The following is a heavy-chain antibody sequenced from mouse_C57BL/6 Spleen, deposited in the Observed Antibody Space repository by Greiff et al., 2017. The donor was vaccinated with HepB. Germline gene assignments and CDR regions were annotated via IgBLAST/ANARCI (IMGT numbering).Heavy chain of an antibody. CDR1: GYTFTDYY. J-gene: IGHJ4*01. CDR2: INPNNGGT. V-gene: IGHV1-26*01. CDR3: ARNLGRYYAMDY. Sequence: VQLQQSGPELVKPGASVKISCKASGYTFTDYYMNWVKQSHGKSLEWIGDINPNNGGTSYNQKFKGKATLTVDKSSSTAYMELRSLTSEDSAVYYCARNLGRYYAMDYWGQGTSVTVSS. D-gene: IGHD4-1*01.